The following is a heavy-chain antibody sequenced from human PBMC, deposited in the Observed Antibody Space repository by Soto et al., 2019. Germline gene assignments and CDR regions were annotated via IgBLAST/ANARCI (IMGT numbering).Heavy chain of an antibody. V-gene: IGHV1-46*01. Sequence: GASVKVSCKASGYTFTSYYMHWVRQAPGQGLEWMGIINPSGGSTSYAQKFQGRVTMTRDTSTSTVYMELSSLRSEDTAVYYCARESPQWIIVGATNFDYWGQGTLVTVSS. J-gene: IGHJ4*02. CDR3: ARESPQWIIVGATNFDY. D-gene: IGHD1-26*01. CDR1: GYTFTSYY. CDR2: INPSGGST.